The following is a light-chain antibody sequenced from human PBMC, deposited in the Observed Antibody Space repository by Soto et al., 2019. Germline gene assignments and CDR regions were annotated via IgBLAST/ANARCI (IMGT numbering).Light chain of an antibody. CDR1: SSDVGGYNY. V-gene: IGLV2-11*01. J-gene: IGLJ2*01. CDR2: DVT. Sequence: QSALTQPRSVSGSPGQSVTISCTGTSSDVGGYNYVSWYQQQPGKAPRLMIYDVTKRPSGVPDRFSGSKSGNTASLTISGLQAEDEADSYCCSYAGRYTMVFGGATEVTGL. CDR3: CSYAGRYTMV.